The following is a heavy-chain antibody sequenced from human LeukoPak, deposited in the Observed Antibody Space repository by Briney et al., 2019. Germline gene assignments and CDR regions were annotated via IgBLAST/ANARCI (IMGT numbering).Heavy chain of an antibody. CDR1: GFSFNIYA. D-gene: IGHD4-17*01. Sequence: GGSLRLSCAASGFSFNIYAMSWVRQAPGKGLEWVAAIDRSGGSTFYADSVKGRFTISKDNSKNTLYLQINSLRVDYTAIYYCARGSHGEHDSWGQGTLVTVSS. J-gene: IGHJ5*01. CDR3: ARGSHGEHDS. CDR2: IDRSGGST. V-gene: IGHV3-23*01.